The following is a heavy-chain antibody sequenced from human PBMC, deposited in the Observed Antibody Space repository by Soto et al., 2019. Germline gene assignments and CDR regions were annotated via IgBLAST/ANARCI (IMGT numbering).Heavy chain of an antibody. D-gene: IGHD2-21*02. CDR3: PRIYCGGDCLYYYYYGMDV. J-gene: IGHJ6*02. V-gene: IGHV3-48*02. Sequence: GVSLRLSCAASGFTFSSYSMNWVRQAPGKGLEWVSYISSSSSTIYYADSVKGRFTISRDNAKNSLYLQMNSLRDEDTAVYYCPRIYCGGDCLYYYYYGMDVCCQGTTATVSS. CDR1: GFTFSSYS. CDR2: ISSSSSTI.